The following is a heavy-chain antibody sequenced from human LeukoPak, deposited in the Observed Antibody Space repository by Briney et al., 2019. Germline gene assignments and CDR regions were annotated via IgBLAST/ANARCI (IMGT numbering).Heavy chain of an antibody. CDR1: GGPISSYY. J-gene: IGHJ3*02. Sequence: PSETLSLTCTVSGGPISSYYWSWIRQPPGKGLEWIGYIYYSGSTNYNPSLRSRVTISVDTSKNQFSLKLSSVTAADTAVYYCARLVPMNYYDSSGYYYPDAFDIWGQGTMVTVSS. D-gene: IGHD3-22*01. V-gene: IGHV4-59*01. CDR2: IYYSGST. CDR3: ARLVPMNYYDSSGYYYPDAFDI.